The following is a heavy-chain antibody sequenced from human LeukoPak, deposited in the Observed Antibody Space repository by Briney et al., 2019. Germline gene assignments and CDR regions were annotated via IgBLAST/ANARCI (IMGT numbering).Heavy chain of an antibody. D-gene: IGHD6-13*01. CDR3: AKFEQLFDY. Sequence: GGSLRLSCAASGFTFSTSAMTWVRQAPGKGLEWVSGISGSGVTDYADSVKGRFTISRDNSKNTLYLQMNSLRAEDTAVYYCAKFEQLFDYWGQGTLVTVSS. CDR2: ISGSGVT. V-gene: IGHV3-23*01. CDR1: GFTFSTSA. J-gene: IGHJ4*02.